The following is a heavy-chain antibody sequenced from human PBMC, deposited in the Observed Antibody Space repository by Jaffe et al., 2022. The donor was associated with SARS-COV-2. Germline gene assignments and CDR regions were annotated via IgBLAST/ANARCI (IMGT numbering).Heavy chain of an antibody. CDR1: GGSISSGSYY. D-gene: IGHD2-2*01. CDR2: IYTSGST. Sequence: QVQLQESGPGLVKPSQTLSLTCTVSGGSISSGSYYWSWIRQPAGKGLEWIGRIYTSGSTNYNPSLKSRVTISVDTSKNQFSLKLSSVTAADTAVYYCARVKVVVVPAAGIGGMDVWGQGTTVTVSS. CDR3: ARVKVVVVPAAGIGGMDV. J-gene: IGHJ6*02. V-gene: IGHV4-61*02.